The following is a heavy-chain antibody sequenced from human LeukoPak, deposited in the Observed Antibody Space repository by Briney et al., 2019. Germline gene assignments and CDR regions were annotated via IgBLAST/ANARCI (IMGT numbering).Heavy chain of an antibody. J-gene: IGHJ3*02. D-gene: IGHD3-3*01. V-gene: IGHV1-46*01. CDR3: ARGPYYDFWSGYSDAFDI. Sequence: ASVKVSCKASGYTFTSYYMHWVRQAPGQGLEWMGIINPSGGSTSYAQKFQGRVTMTRDMSTSTVYMELSSLRSEDTAVYYCARGPYYDFWSGYSDAFDIWGQGTIVTVSS. CDR1: GYTFTSYY. CDR2: INPSGGST.